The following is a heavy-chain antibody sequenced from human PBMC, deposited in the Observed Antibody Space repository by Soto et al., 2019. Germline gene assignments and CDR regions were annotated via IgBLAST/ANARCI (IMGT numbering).Heavy chain of an antibody. Sequence: SETLSLTCAVSGGSISGSSFYWGWIRQPPEKGLESIGSIHYSGSTYYNPSLKSRVTMSVDTSKNQFSLKLSSVTAADTAVYYCARDNGVITVTTSYYYYGMDVWGQGTTVTVSS. CDR3: ARDNGVITVTTSYYYYGMDV. D-gene: IGHD4-17*01. V-gene: IGHV4-39*07. CDR1: GGSISGSSFY. J-gene: IGHJ6*02. CDR2: IHYSGST.